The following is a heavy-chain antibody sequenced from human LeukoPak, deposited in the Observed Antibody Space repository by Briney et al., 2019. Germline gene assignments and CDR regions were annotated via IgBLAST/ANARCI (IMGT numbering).Heavy chain of an antibody. D-gene: IGHD4-11*01. J-gene: IGHJ4*02. Sequence: SETLSLTCTVSGGSIRSSYYYWGWIRQPPGKGLEWIGSIYDSGSTYHNPSLKSRVTISVDTSKNQFSLKLSSVTAADTAVYYCARRTTVTIPFGYWGQGTLVTVSS. CDR2: IYDSGST. V-gene: IGHV4-39*07. CDR1: GGSIRSSYYY. CDR3: ARRTTVTIPFGY.